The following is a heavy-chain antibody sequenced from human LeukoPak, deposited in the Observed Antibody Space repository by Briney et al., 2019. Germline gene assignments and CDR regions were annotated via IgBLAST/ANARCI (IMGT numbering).Heavy chain of an antibody. V-gene: IGHV3-30*04. Sequence: GGSLRLSCAAPGFTFRSYAMPWVRQAPGKGLERVAVISYDGSHKSYADSVKGRFTISSDNSKNALYLQMNSLRAEDTAVYYCARDGGGSYFYYYYGMDVWGQGTTVTVSS. D-gene: IGHD1-26*01. CDR2: ISYDGSHK. CDR1: GFTFRSYA. J-gene: IGHJ6*02. CDR3: ARDGGGSYFYYYYGMDV.